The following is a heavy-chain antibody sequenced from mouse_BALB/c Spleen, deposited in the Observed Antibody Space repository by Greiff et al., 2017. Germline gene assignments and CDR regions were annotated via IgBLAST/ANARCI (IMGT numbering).Heavy chain of an antibody. Sequence: QVTLKESGPGILQPSQTLSLTCSFSGFSLSTSGMGVSWIRQPSGKGLEWLAHIYWDDDKRYNPSLKSRLTISKDTSRNQVFLKITSVDTADTATYYCARSSSYDAMDYWGQGTSVTVSS. J-gene: IGHJ4*01. CDR3: ARSSSYDAMDY. V-gene: IGHV8-12*01. CDR1: GFSLSTSGMG. D-gene: IGHD1-1*01. CDR2: IYWDDDK.